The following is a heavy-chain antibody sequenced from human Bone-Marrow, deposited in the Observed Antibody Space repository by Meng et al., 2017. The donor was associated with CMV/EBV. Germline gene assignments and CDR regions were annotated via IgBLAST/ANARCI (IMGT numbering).Heavy chain of an antibody. J-gene: IGHJ1*01. CDR1: GYTFTGYG. CDR2: INAYNGDT. V-gene: IGHV1-18*01. Sequence: ASVKVSCKASGYTFTGYGISWVRQAPGQGLEWMGWINAYNGDTNYAQRLQGRVTMTSDTSTTTAYMELRSLRSDDTAVYYCARGQLGGPLQHWGQGTLVTVSS. CDR3: ARGQLGGPLQH. D-gene: IGHD3-16*01.